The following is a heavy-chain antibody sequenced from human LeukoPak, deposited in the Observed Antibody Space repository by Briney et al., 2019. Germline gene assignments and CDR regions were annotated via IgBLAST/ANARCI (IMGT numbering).Heavy chain of an antibody. Sequence: PSETLSLTCAVYGGXFSXXYXXWIXXXXXKXXEWIGEINHSGSTNYNPSLKSRVTISVDTPKNQFSLKLSSVTAADTAVYYCASVSWSGDYWGQGTLVTVSS. CDR1: GGXFSXXY. CDR3: ASVSWSGDY. V-gene: IGHV4-34*01. J-gene: IGHJ4*02. D-gene: IGHD6-13*01. CDR2: INHSGST.